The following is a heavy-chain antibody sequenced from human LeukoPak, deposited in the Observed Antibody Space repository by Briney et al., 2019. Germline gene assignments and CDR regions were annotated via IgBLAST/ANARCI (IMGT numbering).Heavy chain of an antibody. CDR2: IYTSGST. CDR3: ASSGYEGGFDY. D-gene: IGHD5-12*01. CDR1: GGSLSSGSYY. V-gene: IGHV4-61*02. Sequence: PSQTLSLTCTVSGGSLSSGSYYWSWIRQPAGKGLEWIGRIYTSGSTNYNPSLKSRVTISVDTSKNQFSLKLSSVTAADTAVYYCASSGYEGGFDYWGQGTLVTVSS. J-gene: IGHJ4*02.